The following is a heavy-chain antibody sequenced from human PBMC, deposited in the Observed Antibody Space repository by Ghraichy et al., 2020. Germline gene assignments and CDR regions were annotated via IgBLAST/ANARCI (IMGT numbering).Heavy chain of an antibody. V-gene: IGHV3-30*18. J-gene: IGHJ4*02. CDR3: GKDRAGTFSIDY. D-gene: IGHD3-10*01. CDR2: IFPDGRDF. CDR1: GFTFNTFN. Sequence: GGSLRLSCVTSGFTFNTFNMHWVRQAPGKGLEWVALIFPDGRDFYYADSVRGRATISRDESKNTLYLQMGFLRPDDTAVYYCGKDRAGTFSIDYWGQGALVTVSS.